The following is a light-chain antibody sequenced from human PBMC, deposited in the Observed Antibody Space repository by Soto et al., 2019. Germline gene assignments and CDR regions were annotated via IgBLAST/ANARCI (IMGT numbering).Light chain of an antibody. CDR3: AAWDDSLSGYV. Sequence: QSVLTQPPSASGTPGQRVTISCSGSSSNIGGNAVNWYQQLPGTTPKLLIYSNNQRPSGVPDRFSGSKSVTSASLAISGLQSEDEADYYCAAWDDSLSGYVFGTGTKLTVL. CDR1: SSNIGGNA. J-gene: IGLJ1*01. CDR2: SNN. V-gene: IGLV1-44*01.